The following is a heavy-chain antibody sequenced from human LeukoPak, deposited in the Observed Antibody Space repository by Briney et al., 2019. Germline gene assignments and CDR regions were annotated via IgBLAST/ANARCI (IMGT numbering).Heavy chain of an antibody. J-gene: IGHJ4*02. V-gene: IGHV1-2*02. D-gene: IGHD3-3*01. CDR1: GYTFTGYY. CDR2: INPNSGGT. Sequence: ASVKVSCKASGYTFTGYYMHWVRQAPGQGLEWMGWINPNSGGTNYAQKFQGRVTMTRDTSISTAYMELSRLISDDTAVYYCATALFGVVIFDRGSSLLRSSDYWGQGTLVTVSS. CDR3: ATALFGVVIFDRGSSLLRSSDY.